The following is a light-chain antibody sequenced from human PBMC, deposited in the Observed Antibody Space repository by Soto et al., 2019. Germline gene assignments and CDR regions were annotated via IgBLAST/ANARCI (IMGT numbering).Light chain of an antibody. CDR2: ATS. J-gene: IGKJ4*01. V-gene: IGKV1-39*01. CDR3: QESYTAPFT. Sequence: DIQMTQSPSSLSASVGDRVTITCRASQTIRSYLNWYQQKPGKAPKLLIYATSSLQSGVPSRCSGSGSGSDVTLTTSSLQPEDFATYCCQESYTAPFTFGGGTTGEIK. CDR1: QTIRSY.